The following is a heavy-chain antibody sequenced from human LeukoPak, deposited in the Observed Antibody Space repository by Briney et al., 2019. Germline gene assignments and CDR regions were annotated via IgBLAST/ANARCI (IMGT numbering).Heavy chain of an antibody. D-gene: IGHD3-10*01. J-gene: IGHJ3*02. Sequence: ASVKVSCKASGYTFASYGISWVRQAPGQGLEWMGWISAYNGNTNYAQKLQGRVTMTTDTSTSTAYMELRSLRSDDTAVYYCARTPALLSAFDIWGQGTMVTVSS. V-gene: IGHV1-18*01. CDR1: GYTFASYG. CDR2: ISAYNGNT. CDR3: ARTPALLSAFDI.